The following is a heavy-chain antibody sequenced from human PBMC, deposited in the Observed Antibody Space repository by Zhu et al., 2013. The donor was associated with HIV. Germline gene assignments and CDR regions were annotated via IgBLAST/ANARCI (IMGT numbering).Heavy chain of an antibody. V-gene: IGHV1-2*02. J-gene: IGHJ6*03. CDR3: ARVRTTPALGYYYMDV. D-gene: IGHD1-1*01. Sequence: QVQLVQSGAEVKKPGASVKVSCKASGYTFTGYYMHWVRQAPGQGLEWMGWINPNSGGTNYAQKFQGRVTMTRDTSISTAYMELSRLRSDDTAVYYCARVRTTPALGYYYMDVWGKGTTVTVSS. CDR1: GYTFTGYY. CDR2: INPNSGGT.